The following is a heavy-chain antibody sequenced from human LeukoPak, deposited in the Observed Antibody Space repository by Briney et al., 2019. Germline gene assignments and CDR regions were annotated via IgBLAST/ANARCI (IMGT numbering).Heavy chain of an antibody. D-gene: IGHD4-23*01. CDR2: ISSSGSDI. CDR1: GFAFSNYE. Sequence: GGSLRLSCAASGFAFSNYEMHWVRQAPGKGLEWVSYISSSGSDIYYADSVKGRFTISRDNAKNSLYLHMNSLRAEDTAVYYCARDYGGSSPFDYWGQGTLVTVSS. V-gene: IGHV3-48*03. J-gene: IGHJ4*02. CDR3: ARDYGGSSPFDY.